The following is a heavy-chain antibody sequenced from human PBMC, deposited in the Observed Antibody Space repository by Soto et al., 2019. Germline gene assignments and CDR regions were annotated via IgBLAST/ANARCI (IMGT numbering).Heavy chain of an antibody. J-gene: IGHJ4*02. Sequence: QVQLVESGGGVVQPGTSVRLSCAASGFIFSMYGMHWVRQAPGKGLEWVAVTASDGTNKFYGDSVKGRFTISRDNPRATLYLQMNSLRPDDTAVYYCARKNPGRVSELPDYWGQGTLVTVSS. CDR2: TASDGTNK. CDR1: GFIFSMYG. V-gene: IGHV3-30*03. D-gene: IGHD3-10*01. CDR3: ARKNPGRVSELPDY.